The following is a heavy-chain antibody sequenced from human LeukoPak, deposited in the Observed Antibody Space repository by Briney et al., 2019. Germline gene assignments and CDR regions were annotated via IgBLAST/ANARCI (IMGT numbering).Heavy chain of an antibody. CDR2: TYYRSKWYN. Sequence: SQTLSLTRVISGDSVSSNSAAWNWIRQSPSRGLEWLGRTYYRSKWYNDYAVSVKSRITINPDTSKNQFSLQLNSVTPEDTAVYYCARGGYSYGSSFPGNWFDPWGQGTLVTVSS. CDR1: GDSVSSNSAA. J-gene: IGHJ5*02. D-gene: IGHD5-18*01. CDR3: ARGGYSYGSSFPGNWFDP. V-gene: IGHV6-1*01.